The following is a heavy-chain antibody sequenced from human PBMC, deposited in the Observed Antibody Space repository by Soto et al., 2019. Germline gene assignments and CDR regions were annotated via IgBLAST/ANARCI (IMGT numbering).Heavy chain of an antibody. D-gene: IGHD3-10*01. CDR1: GGSISSYY. CDR3: AREGLIGSGSWYYMDV. CDR2: IYYGGST. V-gene: IGHV4-59*01. J-gene: IGHJ6*03. Sequence: SETLSLTCTVSGGSISSYYWSWIRQPPGKGLEWIVYIYYGGSTNYNPSLKSRVSISVDTSRNQFSLKLTSVTAADTAVYYCAREGLIGSGSWYYMDVWGKGTTGTVSS.